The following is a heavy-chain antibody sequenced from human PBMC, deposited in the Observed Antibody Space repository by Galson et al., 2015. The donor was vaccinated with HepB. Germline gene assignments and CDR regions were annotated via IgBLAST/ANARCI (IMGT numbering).Heavy chain of an antibody. D-gene: IGHD4-23*01. Sequence: SLRLSCAASGFTFSSYAMHWVRQAPGKGLEWVAVISYDGSNKYYADSVKGRFTISRDNSKNTLYLQMNSLRAEDTAVYYCARGGAYGGSPSGFWGQGTLVTVSS. CDR2: ISYDGSNK. V-gene: IGHV3-30*04. CDR3: ARGGAYGGSPSGF. J-gene: IGHJ4*02. CDR1: GFTFSSYA.